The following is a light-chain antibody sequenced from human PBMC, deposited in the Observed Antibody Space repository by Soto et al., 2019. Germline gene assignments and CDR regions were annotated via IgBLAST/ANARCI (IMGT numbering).Light chain of an antibody. CDR2: RAS. CDR1: QSINNW. Sequence: DIQMTQSPSTLSASVGDRVTITCRTSQSINNWLAWYQQKPGKAPKLLIYRASSLENGVPSRFSGRGSGTEFIFTITSLQPDDFATYYCQQYSSASTFGQGTKVEI. J-gene: IGKJ1*01. V-gene: IGKV1-5*03. CDR3: QQYSSAST.